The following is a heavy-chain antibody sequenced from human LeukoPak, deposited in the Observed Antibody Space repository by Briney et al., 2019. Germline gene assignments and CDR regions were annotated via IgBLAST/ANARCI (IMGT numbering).Heavy chain of an antibody. CDR3: AKMPYYYDSSSY. CDR1: GGSISSYY. Sequence: SETLSLTSTVSGGSISSYYWGWIRQPPGKGLEWIGSIYYSGSTYYNPSLKSRVTISVDTSKNQFSLRLSSVTAADTAVYYCAKMPYYYDSSSYWGQGTLVTVSS. D-gene: IGHD3-22*01. V-gene: IGHV4-39*07. J-gene: IGHJ4*02. CDR2: IYYSGST.